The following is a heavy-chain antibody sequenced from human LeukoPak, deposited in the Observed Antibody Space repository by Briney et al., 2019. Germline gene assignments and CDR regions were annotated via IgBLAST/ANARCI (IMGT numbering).Heavy chain of an antibody. D-gene: IGHD3-22*01. Sequence: GGSLRLSCAASGFTFSSYGMHWVRQAPGKGLEWVAVISYDGSNKYYADSVKGRFTISRDNSKNTLYLQMNSLRAEDTAVYYCAKAYYYDSSGYYTAFDIWGQGTMITVSS. CDR1: GFTFSSYG. J-gene: IGHJ3*02. V-gene: IGHV3-30*18. CDR2: ISYDGSNK. CDR3: AKAYYYDSSGYYTAFDI.